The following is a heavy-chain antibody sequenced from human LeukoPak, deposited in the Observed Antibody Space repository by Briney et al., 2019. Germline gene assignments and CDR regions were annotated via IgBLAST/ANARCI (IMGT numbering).Heavy chain of an antibody. CDR3: AKGIAARFPLGYGMDV. D-gene: IGHD6-6*01. CDR1: GFTFSSYA. CDR2: IIGTGGNT. V-gene: IGHV3-23*01. J-gene: IGHJ6*02. Sequence: GGSLRLSCAASGFTFSSYAMNWVRQAPGKGLEWVSAIIGTGGNTDYADSVKGRFTISRDNSKNTLYLQMNSLGADDTAVYYCAKGIAARFPLGYGMDVWGQGTTVTVSS.